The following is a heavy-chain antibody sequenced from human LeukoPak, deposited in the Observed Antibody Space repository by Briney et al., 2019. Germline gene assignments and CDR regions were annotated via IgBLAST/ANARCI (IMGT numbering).Heavy chain of an antibody. CDR2: IYYSGST. CDR1: GGSISSSSYY. V-gene: IGHV4-39*01. J-gene: IGHJ4*02. CDR3: ASLDSSGYYSDLG. Sequence: SETLSLTCTVSGGSISSSSYYWGWIRQPPGKGLEWIGNIYYSGSTNLNSSLKSRVTISVDTSKNQFSLKLSSVTAADTAVYYCASLDSSGYYSDLGWGQGTLVTVSS. D-gene: IGHD3-22*01.